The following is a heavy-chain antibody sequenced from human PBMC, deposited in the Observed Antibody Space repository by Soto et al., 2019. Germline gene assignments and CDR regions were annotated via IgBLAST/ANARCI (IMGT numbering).Heavy chain of an antibody. J-gene: IGHJ6*02. CDR2: IHYSGST. V-gene: IGHV4-59*08. CDR3: ARQVSSAWPPYYYDMDV. D-gene: IGHD6-25*01. Sequence: SETLSLTCTVSGGSISSYFWSWIRQPPGRGLEWIGHIHYSGSTNYNPSLKSRVTISVDTSKNQVSLKLSSVTAADTAMYFCARQVSSAWPPYYYDMDVWGQGTLVTVSS. CDR1: GGSISSYF.